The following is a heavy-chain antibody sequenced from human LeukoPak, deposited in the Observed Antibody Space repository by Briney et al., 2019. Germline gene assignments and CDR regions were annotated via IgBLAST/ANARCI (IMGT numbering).Heavy chain of an antibody. CDR3: ARHGAIGSVLGWFDR. Sequence: SSETLSLTCTVSGGSISSSNSYWGCIRQPPGKGLEWIGSIFYSGTTYYNPSLRSRVTISVDTSKNQFSLKLSSVTAADTAVYYCARHGAIGSVLGWFDRWGQGTLVTVSS. CDR1: GGSISSSNSY. CDR2: IFYSGTT. V-gene: IGHV4-39*01. J-gene: IGHJ5*02. D-gene: IGHD1-26*01.